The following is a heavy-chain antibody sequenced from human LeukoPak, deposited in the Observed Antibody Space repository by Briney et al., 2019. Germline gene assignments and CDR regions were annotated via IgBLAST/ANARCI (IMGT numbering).Heavy chain of an antibody. J-gene: IGHJ4*02. D-gene: IGHD3-16*01. V-gene: IGHV1-2*02. Sequence: ASVKVSCKASGYTFTGYYMHWVRQAPGQGLEWMGWINPNSGGTNYAQKFQGRVTMTRDTSISTAYMELSRLRSDDTAVYYCARDMGGLAEYYFDYWGQGTLVTVSS. CDR3: ARDMGGLAEYYFDY. CDR2: INPNSGGT. CDR1: GYTFTGYY.